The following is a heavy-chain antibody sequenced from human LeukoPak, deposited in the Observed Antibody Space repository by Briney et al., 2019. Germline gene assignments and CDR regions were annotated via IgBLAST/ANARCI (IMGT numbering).Heavy chain of an antibody. V-gene: IGHV3-74*01. CDR3: AKVGIAAVEGWFDP. Sequence: GGSLRLSCAASGFTFSSYWMHWVRQAPGKGLAWVSRINSDGSSTSYADSVKGRFTISRDNAKNTLYLQMNSLRAEDTAVYYCAKVGIAAVEGWFDPWGQGTLVTVSS. D-gene: IGHD6-13*01. CDR2: INSDGSST. CDR1: GFTFSSYW. J-gene: IGHJ5*02.